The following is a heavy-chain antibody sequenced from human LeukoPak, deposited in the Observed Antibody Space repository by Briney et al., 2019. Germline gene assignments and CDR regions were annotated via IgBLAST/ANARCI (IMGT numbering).Heavy chain of an antibody. J-gene: IGHJ5*02. V-gene: IGHV3-74*01. CDR3: ARAQVGYNWFDP. D-gene: IGHD1-26*01. CDR1: GFMFSKSW. CDR2: IYNDGSTT. Sequence: GGSLRLSCAASGFMFSKSWMHWVRQVPGKGLVWVARIYNDGSTTNYADSVKGRFTISRDNAANTLFLQMSSLRAEDTAVYYCARAQVGYNWFDPWGQGTLATVSS.